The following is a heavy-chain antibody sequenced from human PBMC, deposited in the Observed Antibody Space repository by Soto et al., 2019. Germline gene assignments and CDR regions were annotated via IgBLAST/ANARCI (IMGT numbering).Heavy chain of an antibody. CDR2: ISYDGSNK. V-gene: IGHV3-30-3*01. Sequence: GESLKISCAASGFTFSSYAMHWVRQAPGKGLEWVAVISYDGSNKYYADSVKGRFTISRDNSKNTLYLQMNSLRAEDTAVYYCARVLWFGELEYYFDYWGQGTLVTVSS. D-gene: IGHD3-10*01. CDR3: ARVLWFGELEYYFDY. CDR1: GFTFSSYA. J-gene: IGHJ4*02.